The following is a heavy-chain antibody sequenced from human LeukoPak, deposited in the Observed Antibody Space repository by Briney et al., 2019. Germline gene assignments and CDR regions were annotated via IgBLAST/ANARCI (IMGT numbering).Heavy chain of an antibody. CDR3: ASNSAFYYYYMDV. CDR2: INTNTGNP. V-gene: IGHV7-4-1*02. J-gene: IGHJ6*03. Sequence: ASVKVSCKASGYTFTSYAMNWVRQAPGQGLEWMGWINTNTGNPTYAQGFTGRFVFSLDTSVSTAYLQISSLKAEDTAVYYCASNSAFYYYYMDVWGKGTTVTVSS. D-gene: IGHD4-11*01. CDR1: GYTFTSYA.